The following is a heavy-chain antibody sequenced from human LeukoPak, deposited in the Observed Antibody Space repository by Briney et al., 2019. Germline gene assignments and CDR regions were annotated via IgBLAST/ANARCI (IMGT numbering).Heavy chain of an antibody. D-gene: IGHD6-19*01. J-gene: IGHJ4*02. V-gene: IGHV4-59*01. CDR3: ARDGSSGWYDYFDY. CDR1: GGSISSYY. Sequence: SETLSLTCTVSGGSISSYYWSWIRQPPGKGLEWIGYIYYSGSTNYNPSLKSRVTISVDTSKNQFSLKLSSVTAADTAVYYCARDGSSGWYDYFDYWGQGTPVTVSS. CDR2: IYYSGST.